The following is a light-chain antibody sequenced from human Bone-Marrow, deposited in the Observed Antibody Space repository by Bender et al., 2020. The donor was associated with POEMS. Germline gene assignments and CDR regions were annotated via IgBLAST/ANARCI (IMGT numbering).Light chain of an antibody. Sequence: QSALTQPRSVSGSPGQSFTISCTGTSSDVGGYHYVSWYQQHPGKAPKVLIFAVTKRPSGVPDRFSGSKSGTSASLAITGLQSDDEAIYFCVAWDASLNGWVFGGGTKLTVL. CDR2: AVT. CDR3: VAWDASLNGWV. CDR1: SSDVGGYHY. J-gene: IGLJ3*02. V-gene: IGLV2-11*01.